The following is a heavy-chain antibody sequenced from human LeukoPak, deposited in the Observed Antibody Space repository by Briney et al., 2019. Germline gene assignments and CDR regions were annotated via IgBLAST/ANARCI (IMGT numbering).Heavy chain of an antibody. J-gene: IGHJ6*03. D-gene: IGHD3-3*01. CDR1: GGTFSSYA. Sequence: ASVKVSCKASGGTFSSYAISWVRQAPGQGLEWMGRIIPIFGTANYAQKFQGRVTITTDESTSTAYMELSSLRSEDTAVYYCARERRITIFGVVIYYYCYMDVWGKGTTVTVSS. CDR2: IIPIFGTA. CDR3: ARERRITIFGVVIYYYCYMDV. V-gene: IGHV1-69*05.